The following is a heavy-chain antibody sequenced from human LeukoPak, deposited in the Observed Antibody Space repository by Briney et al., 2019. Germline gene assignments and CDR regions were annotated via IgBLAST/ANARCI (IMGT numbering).Heavy chain of an antibody. J-gene: IGHJ6*03. CDR2: IHPGDSDT. D-gene: IGHD6-6*01. V-gene: IGHV5-51*01. CDR3: ARTDSSSSRYYYMDV. CDR1: EYSFTSYW. Sequence: GESLKISCKGSEYSFTSYWIAWVRQTPGKGLEWMGIIHPGDSDTRYSPSFQGQVTISADKSISTAYLQWSSLKASDTAMYYCARTDSSSSRYYYMDVWGKGTTVTVSS.